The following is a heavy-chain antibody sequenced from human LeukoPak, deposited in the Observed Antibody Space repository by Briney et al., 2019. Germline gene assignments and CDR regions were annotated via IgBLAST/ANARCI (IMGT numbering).Heavy chain of an antibody. D-gene: IGHD2-15*01. Sequence: PSETLSLTCTVSGGSISRGSYYWSWIRQPAGKGLEWIGRIYTSGSTNYNPSLKSRVTISVDTSKNQFSLKLSSVTAADTAVYYCARVKLSDSGILFDYWGQGTLVTVSS. CDR3: ARVKLSDSGILFDY. J-gene: IGHJ4*02. V-gene: IGHV4-61*02. CDR1: GGSISRGSYY. CDR2: IYTSGST.